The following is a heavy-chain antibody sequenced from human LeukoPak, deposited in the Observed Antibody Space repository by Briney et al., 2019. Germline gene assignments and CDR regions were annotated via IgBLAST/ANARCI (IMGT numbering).Heavy chain of an antibody. Sequence: GGSLRLSCAASGFTVSSNYMSWVRQAPGKGLEWVSVIHGNGNTYYADSVKGRFTISRDNSKNTQYLQMNSLRAEDTAVYYCARVDGYDFFFDYWGQGTLVTVSS. CDR3: ARVDGYDFFFDY. D-gene: IGHD3-3*01. CDR1: GFTVSSNY. J-gene: IGHJ4*02. V-gene: IGHV3-66*01. CDR2: IHGNGNT.